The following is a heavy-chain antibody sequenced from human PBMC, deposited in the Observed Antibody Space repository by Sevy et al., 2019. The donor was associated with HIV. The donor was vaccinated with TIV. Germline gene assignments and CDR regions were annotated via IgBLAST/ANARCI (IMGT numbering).Heavy chain of an antibody. CDR1: GFTFSSYH. Sequence: GGSLRLSCAASGFTFSSYHMSWVRQAPGKGLEWVSAVSGSGNTTYYADSLKGRFTISRDNSKNTVYLQMSSLRADDTALYYCAKGGAARPEFWGQGTLVTVSS. CDR3: AKGGAARPEF. CDR2: VSGSGNTT. V-gene: IGHV3-23*01. J-gene: IGHJ4*02. D-gene: IGHD6-6*01.